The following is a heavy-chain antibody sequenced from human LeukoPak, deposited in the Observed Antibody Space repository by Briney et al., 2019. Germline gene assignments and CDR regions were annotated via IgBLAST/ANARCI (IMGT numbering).Heavy chain of an antibody. V-gene: IGHV1-8*03. D-gene: IGHD4-11*01. CDR1: GGTFSSYD. J-gene: IGHJ6*03. Sequence: ASVKVSCKASGGTFSSYDINWVRQATGQGLEWMGWMNPNSGNTGYAQKFQGRVTITRNTSISTAYMDLSSLRSEDTAVYYCARGRSVYSNYHYYYYMDVWGKGTTVTVSS. CDR3: ARGRSVYSNYHYYYYMDV. CDR2: MNPNSGNT.